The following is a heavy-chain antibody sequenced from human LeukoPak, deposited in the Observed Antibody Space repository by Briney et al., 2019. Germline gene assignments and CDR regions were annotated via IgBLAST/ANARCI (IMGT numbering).Heavy chain of an antibody. J-gene: IGHJ4*02. CDR3: ARVSSGSRFDS. V-gene: IGHV4-39*07. D-gene: IGHD6-13*01. CDR1: GGSIINSNYY. CDR2: IYYSGNT. Sequence: SETLSLTCTVSGGSIINSNYYWGWIRQPPGKGLEWIGSIYYSGNTYYRPSLKSRVTISVDTSKNQFSLKLSSVTAADTAVYYCARVSSGSRFDSWGQGTLVTVSS.